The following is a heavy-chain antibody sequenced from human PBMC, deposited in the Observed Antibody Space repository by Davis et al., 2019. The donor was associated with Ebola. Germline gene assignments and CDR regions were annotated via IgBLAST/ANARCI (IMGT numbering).Heavy chain of an antibody. Sequence: GESLKISCAASGFTFSTYNIHWVRQTPGKGLEWVAVIWYDGSNKYYADSVKGRFTVSRDNSKNTLDLQMNSLSAEDTAVYYCAREAYSYGSGNDGMDVWGQGTTVTVSS. V-gene: IGHV3-33*01. J-gene: IGHJ6*02. CDR3: AREAYSYGSGNDGMDV. CDR2: IWYDGSNK. D-gene: IGHD3-10*01. CDR1: GFTFSTYN.